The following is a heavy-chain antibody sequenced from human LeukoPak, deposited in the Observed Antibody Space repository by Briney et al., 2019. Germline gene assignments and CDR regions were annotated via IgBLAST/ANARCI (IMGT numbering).Heavy chain of an antibody. CDR3: AKVGRIVGATYFDY. J-gene: IGHJ4*02. Sequence: GGSLRLSCAASGFTISSYGMHWVRQTPGKGLEWVAVIWYDGSNKYYADSVKGRFTISRDNSKNTLYLQMNSLRAEDTAVYYCAKVGRIVGATYFDYWGQGTLVTVSS. CDR2: IWYDGSNK. CDR1: GFTISSYG. V-gene: IGHV3-33*06. D-gene: IGHD1-26*01.